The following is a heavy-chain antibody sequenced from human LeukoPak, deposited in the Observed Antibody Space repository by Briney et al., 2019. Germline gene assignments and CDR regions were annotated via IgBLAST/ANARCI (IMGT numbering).Heavy chain of an antibody. Sequence: GSLRLSCAASGFTFSSYSMNWVRQPPGKGLEWIGEINHSGSTNYNPSLKSRVTISVDTSKNQFSLKLSSVTAADTAAYFCARQPDVRAAYSPNFDSWGQGALVTVSS. CDR1: GFTFSSYS. V-gene: IGHV4-34*01. J-gene: IGHJ4*02. CDR3: ARQPDVRAAYSPNFDS. D-gene: IGHD5-24*01. CDR2: INHSGST.